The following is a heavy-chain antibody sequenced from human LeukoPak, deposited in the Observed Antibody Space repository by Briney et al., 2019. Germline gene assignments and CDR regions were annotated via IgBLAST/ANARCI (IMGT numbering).Heavy chain of an antibody. J-gene: IGHJ4*02. CDR1: GFTFSGYW. D-gene: IGHD3-22*01. CDR2: INSDGRST. V-gene: IGHV3-74*01. Sequence: GGSLRLSCAASGFTFSGYWMHWVRQAPGKGLLWVSRINSDGRSTSYADSVKGRFTISRDNAKNTLDLQMNSLRAEDMAVYHCASAYSSGYYSFDYWGQGTLVTVSS. CDR3: ASAYSSGYYSFDY.